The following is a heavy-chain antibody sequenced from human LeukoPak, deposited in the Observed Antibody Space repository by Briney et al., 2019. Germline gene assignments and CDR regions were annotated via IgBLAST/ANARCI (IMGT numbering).Heavy chain of an antibody. CDR1: GFTLSNYW. CDR2: ISTDGNTA. CDR3: TTLHIVDY. J-gene: IGHJ4*02. V-gene: IGHV3-74*01. D-gene: IGHD2-15*01. Sequence: GGSLRLSCVASGFTLSNYWMHWVRRAPRKGLVWVSRISTDGNTATYADSVKGRFSISRDNAKNTLYLQMNRLRAEDTAVYYCTTLHIVDYWAQGTLVTVSS.